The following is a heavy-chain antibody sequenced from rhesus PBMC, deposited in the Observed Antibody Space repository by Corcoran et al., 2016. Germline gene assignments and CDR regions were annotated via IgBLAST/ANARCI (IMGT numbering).Heavy chain of an antibody. J-gene: IGHJ2*01. CDR2: IGGSSGTT. CDR1: GGSMSGYS. V-gene: IGHV4-165*02. CDR3: ARRQSYWYFDL. Sequence: QVQLQESGPGLVKPSETLSLPCAVSGGSMSGYSWNWIRQPPGKGLEWIGYIGGSSGTTYYNPSLKSRVTISTDTSKNQFSLKLSSVTAADTAVYYCARRQSYWYFDLWGPGTPITISS. D-gene: IGHD4-23*01.